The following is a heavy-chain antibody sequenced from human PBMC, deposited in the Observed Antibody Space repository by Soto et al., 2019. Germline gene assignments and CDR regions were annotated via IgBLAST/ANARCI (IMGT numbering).Heavy chain of an antibody. Sequence: PGESLKISCKASGYSFASQWISWVRQVPGKGQEWMGRIDLSESYTTYNPSFQGHVTFSADKSITTAYLQWRSLEASDTAIYYCATQGLTTYYFGYWGQGTLVTVSS. CDR2: IDLSESYT. CDR3: ATQGLTTYYFGY. CDR1: GYSFASQW. V-gene: IGHV5-10-1*01. J-gene: IGHJ4*02.